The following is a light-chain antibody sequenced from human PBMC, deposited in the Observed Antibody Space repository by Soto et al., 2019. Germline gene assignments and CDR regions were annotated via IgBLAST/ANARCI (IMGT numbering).Light chain of an antibody. CDR1: SSDVGGYNY. J-gene: IGLJ7*01. Sequence: QSVLTQPASVSGSPGQSITISCTGTSSDVGGYNYVSWYQQHPGKAPKLMIYDVSNRPSGVSNRFSGSKSGNTASLTISGLQAEDEADYYCSSYRSSSTFVFGTGTQLTVL. V-gene: IGLV2-14*01. CDR2: DVS. CDR3: SSYRSSSTFV.